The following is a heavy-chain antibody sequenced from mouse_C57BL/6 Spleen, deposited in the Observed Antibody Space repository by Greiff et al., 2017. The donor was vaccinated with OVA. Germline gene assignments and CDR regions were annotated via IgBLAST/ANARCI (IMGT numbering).Heavy chain of an antibody. CDR1: GYAFSSYW. CDR2: IYPGDGDT. J-gene: IGHJ3*01. CDR3: ARSDDGYPWFAY. Sequence: QVHVKQSGAELVKPGASVKISCKASGYAFSSYWMNWVKQRPGKGLEWIGQIYPGDGDTNYNGKFKGKATLTADKSSSTAYMQLSSLTSEDSAVYFCARSDDGYPWFAYWGQGTLVTVSA. V-gene: IGHV1-80*01. D-gene: IGHD2-3*01.